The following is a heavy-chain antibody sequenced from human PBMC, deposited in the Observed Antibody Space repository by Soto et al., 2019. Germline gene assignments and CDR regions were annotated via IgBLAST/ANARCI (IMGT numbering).Heavy chain of an antibody. Sequence: GGSLRLSCAASGFTVSSNYMSWVRQAPGKGLEWVSVIYSGGSTYYADSVKGRFTISRDNSKNTLYLQMNSLRAEDTAVYYCARGRRRITIFGVVISYGMDVWGQGTTVTVSS. J-gene: IGHJ6*02. D-gene: IGHD3-3*01. CDR3: ARGRRRITIFGVVISYGMDV. V-gene: IGHV3-53*01. CDR1: GFTVSSNY. CDR2: IYSGGST.